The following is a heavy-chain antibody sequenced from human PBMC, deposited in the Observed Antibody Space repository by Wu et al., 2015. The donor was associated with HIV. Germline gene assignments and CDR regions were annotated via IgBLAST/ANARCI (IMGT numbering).Heavy chain of an antibody. D-gene: IGHD3-16*01. J-gene: IGHJ4*02. CDR2: IIPIFGKT. CDR1: GGTFSYSA. Sequence: QAQLVQSGAEVKKPGSSVKVSCKASGGTFSYSAIAWVRQAPGQGLEWMGRIIPIFGKTNYAQKFQGRVTITADESSTTAYMELSSLRSEDTAVYYCARERYYDYRPEGYWGQGT. V-gene: IGHV1-69*13. CDR3: ARERYYDYRPEGY.